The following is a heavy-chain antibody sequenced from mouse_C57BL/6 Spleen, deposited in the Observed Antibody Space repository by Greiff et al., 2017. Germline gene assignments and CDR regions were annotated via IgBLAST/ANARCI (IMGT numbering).Heavy chain of an antibody. CDR3: ARDGSSPDD. V-gene: IGHV1-59*01. CDR2: IDPSDSYT. J-gene: IGHJ2*01. CDR1: GYTFTSYW. D-gene: IGHD1-1*01. Sequence: QVQLQQPGAELVRPGTSVKLSCKASGYTFTSYWMHWVKQRPGQGLEWIGVIDPSDSYTNYNQKFKGKATLTVDTSSSTAYMQLSSLTSEDSAVYYCARDGSSPDDWGQGTTLTVSS.